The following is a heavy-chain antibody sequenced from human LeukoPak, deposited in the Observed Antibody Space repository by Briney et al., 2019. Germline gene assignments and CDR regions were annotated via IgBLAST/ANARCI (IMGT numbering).Heavy chain of an antibody. CDR2: IFHSGSV. Sequence: PSETLSLTCAVYGGSFSGYYWSWLRQPPGKGPEWIGSIFHSGSVYYNPSLRSRVTISVDTSKNQVSLKVTSVTAADTALYYCARVVASTSIDSWGQGILVTVSS. V-gene: IGHV4-34*12. CDR1: GGSFSGYY. D-gene: IGHD2-15*01. J-gene: IGHJ4*02. CDR3: ARVVASTSIDS.